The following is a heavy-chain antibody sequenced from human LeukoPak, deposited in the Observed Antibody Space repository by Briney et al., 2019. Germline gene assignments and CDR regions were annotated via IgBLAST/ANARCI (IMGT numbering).Heavy chain of an antibody. V-gene: IGHV3-33*06. D-gene: IGHD2-15*01. CDR2: IWYDGSNK. J-gene: IGHJ4*02. CDR3: AKDGGYCSGGSCDFDY. CDR1: GFTFSSYG. Sequence: GGSLRLSCAASGFTFSSYGMHWVRQAPGKGLEWVAVIWYDGSNKYYADSVKGRFTISRDNPKNTLYLQMNSLRAEDTAVYYCAKDGGYCSGGSCDFDYWGQGTLVTVSS.